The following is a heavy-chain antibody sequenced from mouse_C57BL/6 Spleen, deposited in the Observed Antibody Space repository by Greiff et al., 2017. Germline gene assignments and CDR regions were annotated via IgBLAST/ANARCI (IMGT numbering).Heavy chain of an antibody. V-gene: IGHV5-17*01. D-gene: IGHD1-1*01. J-gene: IGHJ4*01. CDR1: GFTFSDYG. CDR2: ISSGSSTI. CDR3: ARRGITPVVPYAMDY. Sequence: EVKLVESGGGLVKPGGSLKLSCAASGFTFSDYGMHWVRQAPEKGLEWVAYISSGSSTIDYADTVEGRFPFSRDNAKNTLFLQMTSLRSEDTAMYYCARRGITPVVPYAMDYWGQGTSVTVSS.